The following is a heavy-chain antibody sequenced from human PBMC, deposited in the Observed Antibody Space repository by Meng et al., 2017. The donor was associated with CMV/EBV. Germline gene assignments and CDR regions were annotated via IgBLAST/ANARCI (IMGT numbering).Heavy chain of an antibody. CDR1: GFTFSSYA. D-gene: IGHD2-2*01. J-gene: IGHJ6*02. Sequence: GESLKISCAASGFTFSSYAMHWVRQAPGKGLEYVSAISSNGGSTYYADSVKGRFTISRDNSKNTLYLQMGSLRAVDMAVYYCARVVPAVYGMDVWGQGTTVTVSS. CDR3: ARVVPAVYGMDV. V-gene: IGHV3-64*02. CDR2: ISSNGGST.